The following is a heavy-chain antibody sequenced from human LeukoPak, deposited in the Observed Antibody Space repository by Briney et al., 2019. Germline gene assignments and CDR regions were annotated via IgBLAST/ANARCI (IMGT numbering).Heavy chain of an antibody. Sequence: ASVKVSCKASGYTFNGYFMHWVRQALGQVLEWMGWINPNSGGTNYAQKFQGRVTMTRDTSISTAYMELSRLRSDDTAVYYCARDHNWNYLWGQGTLVTVSS. V-gene: IGHV1-2*02. J-gene: IGHJ5*02. CDR1: GYTFNGYF. CDR2: INPNSGGT. CDR3: ARDHNWNYL.